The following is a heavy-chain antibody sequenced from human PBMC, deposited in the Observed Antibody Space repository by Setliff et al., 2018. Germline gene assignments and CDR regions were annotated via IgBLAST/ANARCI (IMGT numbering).Heavy chain of an antibody. CDR2: INTYNGDT. CDR1: GCTFTKYG. J-gene: IGHJ4*02. CDR3: ARINFYVSSGYYYASDN. V-gene: IGHV1-18*01. Sequence: ASVKVSCKASGCTFTKYGITWVRQAPGQGLEWMGYINTYNGDTNYPQKFLGRVTMTTDTSTSTAYMELRSLRPDDTAVYYCARINFYVSSGYYYASDNWGQGTLVTVSS. D-gene: IGHD3-22*01.